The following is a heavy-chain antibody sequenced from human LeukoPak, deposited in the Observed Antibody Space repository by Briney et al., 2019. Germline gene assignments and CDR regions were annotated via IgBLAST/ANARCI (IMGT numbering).Heavy chain of an antibody. Sequence: GASVKVSCKASGYTFTSYGISWVRQAPGQGLEWMGWISAYNGNTNYAQKLQGRVTMTTDTSTSTAYRELRSLRSDDTAVYYCARGEEVSYYDFWSGYGNFDYWGQGTLVTVSS. CDR3: ARGEEVSYYDFWSGYGNFDY. CDR1: GYTFTSYG. V-gene: IGHV1-18*01. D-gene: IGHD3-3*01. J-gene: IGHJ4*02. CDR2: ISAYNGNT.